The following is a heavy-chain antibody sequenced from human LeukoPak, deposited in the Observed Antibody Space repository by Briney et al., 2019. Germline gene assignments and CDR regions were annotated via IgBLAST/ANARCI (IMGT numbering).Heavy chain of an antibody. J-gene: IGHJ4*02. V-gene: IGHV4-39*01. Sequence: SETLSLTCTVSGVSISSSSYYWGWIRQPPGKGLEWIGSIYYSGSTYYNPSLKSRVTISVDTSKNQFSLKLSSVTAADTAVYYCAIVPPGDYWGQGTLVTVSS. CDR2: IYYSGST. CDR3: AIVPPGDY. D-gene: IGHD3-10*01. CDR1: GVSISSSSYY.